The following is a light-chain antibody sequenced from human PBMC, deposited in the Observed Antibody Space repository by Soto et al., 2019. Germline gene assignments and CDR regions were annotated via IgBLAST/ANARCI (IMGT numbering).Light chain of an antibody. V-gene: IGKV3-15*01. Sequence: EIVLTQSPATLSVSPGERAALSCRASQSVSSNLAWYQQKPGQAPRLLIYGASTRATGIPARFSGSGSGTEFTLTISSLQSEDSAVYYCQQYGHTFGQGTKLEI. CDR2: GAS. CDR3: QQYGHT. CDR1: QSVSSN. J-gene: IGKJ2*01.